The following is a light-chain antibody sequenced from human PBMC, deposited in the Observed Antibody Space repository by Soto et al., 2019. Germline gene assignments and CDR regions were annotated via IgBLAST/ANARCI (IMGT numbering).Light chain of an antibody. CDR3: QKYNGAPWT. J-gene: IGKJ1*01. CDR1: QGIRND. V-gene: IGKV1-6*01. CDR2: AAS. Sequence: AIQMTQSPSSLSASVGDRVTITCRASQGIRNDLDWFQQKPGKAPKLLIYAASNLQSGVPARFSGSGSGTDFTLTISSLQPEDFATYYCQKYNGAPWTFGRGTKVEIK.